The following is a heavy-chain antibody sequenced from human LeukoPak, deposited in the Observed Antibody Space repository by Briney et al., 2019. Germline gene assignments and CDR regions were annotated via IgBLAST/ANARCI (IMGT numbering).Heavy chain of an antibody. CDR1: GGSISSGGYS. D-gene: IGHD1-7*01. CDR2: IYHSGST. V-gene: IGHV4-30-2*01. CDR3: ARGRTGTTSTREGIVDFDY. Sequence: SQTLSLTCAVSGGSISSGGYSWSWIRQPPGKGLEWIGYIYHSGSTYYNPSLKSRVTISVDRSKSQFSLKLSSVTAADTAVYYCARGRTGTTSTREGIVDFDYWGQGTLVTVSS. J-gene: IGHJ4*02.